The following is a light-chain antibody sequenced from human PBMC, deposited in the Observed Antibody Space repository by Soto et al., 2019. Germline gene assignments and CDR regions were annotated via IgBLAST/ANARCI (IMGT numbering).Light chain of an antibody. CDR3: QQYNNWPPEYT. CDR1: QSVRSN. V-gene: IGKV3-15*01. Sequence: EIVMTQSPATLSVSPGERATLSCRASQSVRSNVAWYQQKPGQAPSLLIYGASARATGIPARFSGSGSGTEFTLTISSLQSEDFAVYYCQQYNNWPPEYTFGQGTRLEIK. CDR2: GAS. J-gene: IGKJ2*01.